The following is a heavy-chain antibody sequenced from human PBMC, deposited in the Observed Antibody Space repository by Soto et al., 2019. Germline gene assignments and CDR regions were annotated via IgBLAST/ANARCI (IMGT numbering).Heavy chain of an antibody. CDR1: GFDFSNYA. D-gene: IGHD6-6*01. Sequence: GGSLRLSCAASGFDFSNYAMGWVRQAPGKGLEWVSSISTSIDATYYADSVKGRFIIPRDDSKNTLYLQMNSLRAEDSAVYYCAKDRTVAARNFDSWGQGTLVTVSS. J-gene: IGHJ4*02. V-gene: IGHV3-23*01. CDR2: ISTSIDAT. CDR3: AKDRTVAARNFDS.